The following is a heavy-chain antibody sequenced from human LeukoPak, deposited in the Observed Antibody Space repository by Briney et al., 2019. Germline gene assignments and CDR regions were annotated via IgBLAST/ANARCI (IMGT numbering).Heavy chain of an antibody. CDR3: ARAVGDSSGYPYYYYYYYMDV. CDR1: GFTVSSNY. CDR2: IYSGGRT. J-gene: IGHJ6*03. V-gene: IGHV3-66*02. D-gene: IGHD3-22*01. Sequence: GGSLRLSCAASGFTVSSNYMSWVRQAPGKGLEWVSIIYSGGRTHYVDSVKGRFTISRDNSKHTLYLQMNILRVEDTAVYYCARAVGDSSGYPYYYYYYYMDVWGKGTTVTVSS.